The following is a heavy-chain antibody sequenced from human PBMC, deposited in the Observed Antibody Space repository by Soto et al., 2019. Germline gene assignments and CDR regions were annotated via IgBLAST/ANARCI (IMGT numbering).Heavy chain of an antibody. V-gene: IGHV1-8*01. CDR1: GYTFTSYD. Sequence: QVQLVQSGAEVKKPGASVKVSCKASGYTFTSYDINWVRQATGQGLEWMGWMNPNSGITGYAQKFQGRATMTRNTSISTAYMELSSLRSEDTAVYYCARVPYYYDSSGYPRDDAFDIWGQGTMVTVSS. D-gene: IGHD3-22*01. CDR3: ARVPYYYDSSGYPRDDAFDI. CDR2: MNPNSGIT. J-gene: IGHJ3*02.